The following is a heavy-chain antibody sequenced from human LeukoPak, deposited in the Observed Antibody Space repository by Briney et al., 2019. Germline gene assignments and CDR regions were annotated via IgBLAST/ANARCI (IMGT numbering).Heavy chain of an antibody. CDR3: ARGDGYGYNWFDS. CDR1: GGTFSNYA. V-gene: IGHV1-69*05. J-gene: IGHJ5*01. Sequence: SVKVSCKAFGGTFSNYAISWVRQAPGQGLEWMGRIIPIFGTANYAQKFQGRVTITTDESTSTTYMELSSLRSEDTAVYYCARGDGYGYNWFDSWGQGTLVTVA. CDR2: IIPIFGTA. D-gene: IGHD5-24*01.